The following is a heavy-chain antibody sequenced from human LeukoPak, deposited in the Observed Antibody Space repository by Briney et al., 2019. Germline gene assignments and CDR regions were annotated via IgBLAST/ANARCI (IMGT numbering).Heavy chain of an antibody. D-gene: IGHD3-16*01. CDR2: ISVSSRNVI. J-gene: IGHJ3*01. CDR3: ARDFGPRLYAFDV. CDR1: GFTFSSYN. Sequence: GGSLRLSCAASGFTFSSYNMNWVRQAPGKGLEWLSYISVSSRNVIDYADSVKGRFTISRDDAKNSLYLQMNSLRAEDTAVYFCARDFGPRLYAFDVWGQGTMTTVSS. V-gene: IGHV3-48*04.